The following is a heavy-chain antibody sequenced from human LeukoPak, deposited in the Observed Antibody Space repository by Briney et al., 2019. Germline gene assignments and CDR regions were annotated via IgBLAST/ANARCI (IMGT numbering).Heavy chain of an antibody. CDR2: IIPILGIA. D-gene: IGHD5-24*01. J-gene: IGHJ3*02. Sequence: ASVKVSCKASGGTFSSYAISWVRQAPGQGLEWMGRIIPILGIANYAQKFQGSVTITADKSTSTAYMELSSLRSEDTAVYYCARGGDGYNREAFDIWGQGTMVTVSS. V-gene: IGHV1-69*04. CDR1: GGTFSSYA. CDR3: ARGGDGYNREAFDI.